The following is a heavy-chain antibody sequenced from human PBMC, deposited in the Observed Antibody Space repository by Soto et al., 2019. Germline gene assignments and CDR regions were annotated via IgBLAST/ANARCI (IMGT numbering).Heavy chain of an antibody. CDR3: ARDHPGHNWFDP. J-gene: IGHJ5*02. CDR1: GGSISSYY. V-gene: IGHV4-59*01. CDR2: IYYSGST. Sequence: QVQLQESGPGLVKPSETLSLTCTVSGGSISSYYWSWIRQPPGKGLGWIGYIYYSGSTNYNPSLKSRVTISVDTSKNQFSLKLSSVTAADTAVYYCARDHPGHNWFDPWGQGTLVTVSS.